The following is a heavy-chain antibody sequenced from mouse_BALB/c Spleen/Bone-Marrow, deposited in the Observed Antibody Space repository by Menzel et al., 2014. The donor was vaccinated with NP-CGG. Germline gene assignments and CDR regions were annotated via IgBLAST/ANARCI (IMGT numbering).Heavy chain of an antibody. D-gene: IGHD1-1*01. J-gene: IGHJ2*01. V-gene: IGHV14-3*02. CDR2: IDPANVNT. CDR1: GSNIKDTY. Sequence: DVKLVESGAELVKPGASVKLSCTASGSNIKDTYMHWVKQRPEQGLEWIGRIDPANVNTKYDPKFQGKATITADTSSNTAYLQLSSLTSEDTAVYYCASYVYGYYFDYWGQGTTLTVSS. CDR3: ASYVYGYYFDY.